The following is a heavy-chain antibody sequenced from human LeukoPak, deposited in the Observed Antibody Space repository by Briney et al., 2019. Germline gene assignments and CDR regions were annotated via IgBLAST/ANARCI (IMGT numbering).Heavy chain of an antibody. V-gene: IGHV1-69*06. Sequence: GASVKVSCKASGGTFSSYAISWVRQAPGQGLEWMGGIIPIFGTANYAQKFQGRVTITADKSTSTAYMGLSSLRSEDTAVYYCARGLRYDYDPLGWFDPWGQGTLVTVSS. CDR3: ARGLRYDYDPLGWFDP. J-gene: IGHJ5*02. CDR2: IIPIFGTA. D-gene: IGHD4-17*01. CDR1: GGTFSSYA.